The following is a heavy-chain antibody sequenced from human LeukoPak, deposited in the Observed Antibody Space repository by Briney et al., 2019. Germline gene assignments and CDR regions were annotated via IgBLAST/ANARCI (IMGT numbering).Heavy chain of an antibody. CDR2: ISQSGTT. CDR1: HESFSEHY. CDR3: ARGPTTSGVGTFDY. V-gene: IGHV4-34*01. Sequence: SETLSLTCAVSHESFSEHYWNWIRQPPGKGLEWIGEISQSGTTHYNPSLKSRVTISVDTSEIQLFLRVTSVTAADTAVYYCARGPTTSGVGTFDYWGQGTLVTVSS. D-gene: IGHD3-3*01. J-gene: IGHJ4*02.